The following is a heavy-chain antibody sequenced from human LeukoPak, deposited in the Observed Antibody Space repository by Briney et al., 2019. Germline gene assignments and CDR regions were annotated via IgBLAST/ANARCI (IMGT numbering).Heavy chain of an antibody. D-gene: IGHD3-22*01. CDR2: ISSSGSTI. CDR1: GFTFSDYY. CDR3: ARDPPPPQYYYDSSGVDY. J-gene: IGHJ4*02. V-gene: IGHV3-11*01. Sequence: PGGSLRLSCAASGFTFSDYYMSWIRQAPGKGLEWVSYISSSGSTIYYADSVKGRFTISRDNAKNSLYLQMNSLRAEDTAVYYCARDPPPPQYYYDSSGVDYWGQGTLVTVSS.